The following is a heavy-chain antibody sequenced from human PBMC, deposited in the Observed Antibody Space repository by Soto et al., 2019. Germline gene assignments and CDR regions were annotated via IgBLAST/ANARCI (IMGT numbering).Heavy chain of an antibody. J-gene: IGHJ5*02. Sequence: QVQLVQSGAEVKKPGASVKVSCKASGYTFTSYAMHWVRQAPGQRLEWMGWINAGNGNTKYSQKFQGRVTITRDTSASTAYMELSSLRSEDTAVYYCARSRAVVVANWFDPWGQGTLVTVSS. CDR3: ARSRAVVVANWFDP. D-gene: IGHD2-15*01. V-gene: IGHV1-3*01. CDR1: GYTFTSYA. CDR2: INAGNGNT.